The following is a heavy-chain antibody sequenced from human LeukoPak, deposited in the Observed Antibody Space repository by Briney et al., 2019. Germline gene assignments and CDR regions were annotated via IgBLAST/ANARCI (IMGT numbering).Heavy chain of an antibody. CDR1: GFTFYTST. Sequence: SGGSLRLSCAASGFTFYTSTMNWVRQAPEQGLEWVASIGHSSVDRYYADSVKGRFTISRDNAKSSLHLQMDGLRAEDTAVYYCVRGDSRDYWGRGTLVTVSS. V-gene: IGHV3-21*01. J-gene: IGHJ4*02. CDR3: VRGDSRDY. CDR2: IGHSSVDR. D-gene: IGHD5-12*01.